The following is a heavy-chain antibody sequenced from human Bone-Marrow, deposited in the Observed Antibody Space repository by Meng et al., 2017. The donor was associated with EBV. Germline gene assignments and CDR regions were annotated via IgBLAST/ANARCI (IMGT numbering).Heavy chain of an antibody. CDR3: AREKGGGAQDY. CDR2: IYYSGSS. D-gene: IGHD2-15*01. J-gene: IGHJ4*02. V-gene: IGHV4-59*01. CDR1: GGSISSYY. Sequence: QVQLQEPGPGLVKPSETLSLTCTVSGGSISSYYWSWIRQPPGKGLEWIGYIYYSGSSNYNPSLKSRVTISVDTSKNQFSLKLSSVTAADTAVYYCAREKGGGAQDYWGQGTLVTVSS.